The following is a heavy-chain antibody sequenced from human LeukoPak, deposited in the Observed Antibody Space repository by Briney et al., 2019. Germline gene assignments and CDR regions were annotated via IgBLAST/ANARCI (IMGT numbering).Heavy chain of an antibody. CDR2: ISYDGSNK. D-gene: IGHD3-3*01. CDR3: AKAELGVDTFFDY. J-gene: IGHJ4*02. V-gene: IGHV3-30-3*01. Sequence: GRSLRLSCAASGFTFSSYAMHWVRQAPGKGLEWVAVISYDGSNKYYADSVKGRFTISRDNSKNTLYLQMNSLRAEDTAVYYCAKAELGVDTFFDYWGQGTLVTVSS. CDR1: GFTFSSYA.